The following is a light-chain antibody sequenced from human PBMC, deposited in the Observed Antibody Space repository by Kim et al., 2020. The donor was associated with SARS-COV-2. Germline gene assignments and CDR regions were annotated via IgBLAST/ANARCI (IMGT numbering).Light chain of an antibody. J-gene: IGLJ3*02. V-gene: IGLV7-46*01. CDR2: DLT. CDR3: LLTYSGTWV. CDR1: TAAVTRRPY. Sequence: PGETVTLTQRSGTAAVTRRPYPRRFQQSPAQAPPTLIYDLTTKATWTPARFSGTLLRGKSALTLSGAQPDDEADYYCLLTYSGTWVFGGGTQLTVL.